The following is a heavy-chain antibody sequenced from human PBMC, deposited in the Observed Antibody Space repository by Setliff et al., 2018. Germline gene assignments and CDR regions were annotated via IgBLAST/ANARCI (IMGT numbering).Heavy chain of an antibody. Sequence: ASVKVSCKASGGTFSSYDISWVRQAPGQGLEWMGRIIPIFGTANYAQKFQGRVTITADESTSTAYMELSSLRSEDTAVYYCARVSRTIVGARGFDYWGQGTLVTVSS. V-gene: IGHV1-69*13. CDR1: GGTFSSYD. CDR3: ARVSRTIVGARGFDY. J-gene: IGHJ4*02. D-gene: IGHD1-26*01. CDR2: IIPIFGTA.